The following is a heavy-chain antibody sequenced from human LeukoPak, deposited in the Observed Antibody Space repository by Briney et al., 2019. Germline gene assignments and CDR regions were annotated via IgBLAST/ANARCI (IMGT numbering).Heavy chain of an antibody. CDR1: GYTFTGYY. J-gene: IGHJ4*02. D-gene: IGHD3-3*01. V-gene: IGHV1-2*02. CDR3: ARVARITIFGVASPGFYYFDY. CDR2: INPNSGGT. Sequence: ASVKVSCKASGYTFTGYYMHWVRQAPGQGLEWMGWINPNSGGTNYAQKFQGRVTMTRDTSISTAYMELSRLRSDDTAVYYCARVARITIFGVASPGFYYFDYWGQGTLVTVSS.